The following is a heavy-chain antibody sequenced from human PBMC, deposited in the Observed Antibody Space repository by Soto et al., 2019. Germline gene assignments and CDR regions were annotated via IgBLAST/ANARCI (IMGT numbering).Heavy chain of an antibody. Sequence: PSDTLSLTCTVSGGSISSGGYYWSWIRQHPGKGLEWIGYIYYSGSTYYNPSLKSRVTISVDTSKNQFSLKLTSVTAADTAVYYCARAFDDSGAQFDYWGQGTLVTVPQ. CDR1: GGSISSGGYY. D-gene: IGHD4-17*01. V-gene: IGHV4-31*03. CDR2: IYYSGST. CDR3: ARAFDDSGAQFDY. J-gene: IGHJ4*02.